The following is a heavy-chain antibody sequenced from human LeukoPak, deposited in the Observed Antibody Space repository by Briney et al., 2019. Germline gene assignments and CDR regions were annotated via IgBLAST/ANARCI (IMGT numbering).Heavy chain of an antibody. Sequence: GGSLRLSCAASGFTFSSYAMSWVRQAPGKGLEWASGISGSGGSTYYADSVKGRFTISRDNSKNTLYLQMNSLRAEDTAVYYCAKDQDGYYYYYMDVWGKGTTVTVSS. V-gene: IGHV3-23*01. D-gene: IGHD2-15*01. CDR1: GFTFSSYA. CDR3: AKDQDGYYYYYMDV. J-gene: IGHJ6*03. CDR2: ISGSGGST.